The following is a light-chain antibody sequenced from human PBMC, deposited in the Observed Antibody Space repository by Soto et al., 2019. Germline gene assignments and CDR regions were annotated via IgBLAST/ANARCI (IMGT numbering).Light chain of an antibody. V-gene: IGKV3-20*01. CDR2: DAS. CDR3: QHYGSSPWT. J-gene: IGKJ1*01. CDR1: QSVSSY. Sequence: EIVLTQSPATLSLSPGERATLSCRASQSVSSYLALYQQKPGQAPRLLIYDASNRATGIPARFSGSGSGTDFTLTISRLEPEDFAVYSCQHYGSSPWTFGQGTKVDIK.